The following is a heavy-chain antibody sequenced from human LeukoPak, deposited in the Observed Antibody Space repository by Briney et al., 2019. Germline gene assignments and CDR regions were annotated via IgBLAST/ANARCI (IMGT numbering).Heavy chain of an antibody. D-gene: IGHD6-19*01. CDR2: MNPNSGNT. CDR3: ARGPRGSGWAHDAFDI. CDR1: GYTFSGYD. Sequence: ASVKVSCKTSGYTFSGYDINWVRQASGQGLEWMGWMNPNSGNTGYAEKFQGRVTMTRDTSINTAYMDLSSLESDDTAVYYCARGPRGSGWAHDAFDIWGQGTMVTVSS. J-gene: IGHJ3*02. V-gene: IGHV1-8*01.